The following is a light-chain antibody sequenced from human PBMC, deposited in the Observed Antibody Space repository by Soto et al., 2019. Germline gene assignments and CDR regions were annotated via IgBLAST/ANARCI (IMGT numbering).Light chain of an antibody. CDR2: GAS. V-gene: IGKV3-20*01. Sequence: EIVLTQSPGTLSLSPGERATLSCRASQSVSSSYLAWYQQKPGQAPRLLIYGASSRATGIPDRFSGSGSGTDFTLTISRLETDDFAVYYCQQYGSSTPWTFGQGTKVEIK. J-gene: IGKJ1*01. CDR1: QSVSSSY. CDR3: QQYGSSTPWT.